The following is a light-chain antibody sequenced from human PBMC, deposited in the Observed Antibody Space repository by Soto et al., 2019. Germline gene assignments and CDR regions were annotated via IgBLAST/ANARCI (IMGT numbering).Light chain of an antibody. CDR1: QSISSW. Sequence: DIQMTQSPSTLSASVGDRVIITCRAGQSISSWLAWYQQKPGKAPNLLIYDASSLESGVPSRFSGSGSGTEFTLTISSLQPDDFATYYCQQYQSSWTVGQGTKVEIK. J-gene: IGKJ1*01. CDR2: DAS. V-gene: IGKV1-5*01. CDR3: QQYQSSWT.